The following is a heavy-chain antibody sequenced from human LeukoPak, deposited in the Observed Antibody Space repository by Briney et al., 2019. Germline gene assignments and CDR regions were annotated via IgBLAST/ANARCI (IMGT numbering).Heavy chain of an antibody. D-gene: IGHD7-27*01. J-gene: IGHJ6*02. CDR2: IYHSGST. Sequence: SEALSLTCAVSGGSISSSNWWSWVRQPPGKGLEWIGEIYHSGSTNYNPSLKSRVTISVDKSKNQFSLKLSSVTAADTAVYYCARVPTGDGYYYYYGMDVWGQGTTVTVSS. V-gene: IGHV4-4*02. CDR3: ARVPTGDGYYYYYGMDV. CDR1: GGSISSSNW.